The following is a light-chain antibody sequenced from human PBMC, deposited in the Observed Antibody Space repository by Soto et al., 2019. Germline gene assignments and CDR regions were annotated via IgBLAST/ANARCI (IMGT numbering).Light chain of an antibody. J-gene: IGLJ2*01. CDR3: LSFDSSLSVV. V-gene: IGLV1-40*01. CDR1: SSNIGAGYD. Sequence: QRVLTQPPSVSGAPGQRDTISCTGSSSNIGAGYDVHWYQQLPGRAPKLLIYGNTNRPSGVPDRFSGSKSGTSASLAITGLQAEDEADYYCLSFDSSLSVVVGGGTKLTVL. CDR2: GNT.